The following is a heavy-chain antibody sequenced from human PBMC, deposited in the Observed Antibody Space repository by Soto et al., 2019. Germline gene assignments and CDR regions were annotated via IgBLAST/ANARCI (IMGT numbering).Heavy chain of an antibody. J-gene: IGHJ4*02. V-gene: IGHV3-30-3*01. CDR2: ISNDGGVQ. D-gene: IGHD1-26*01. Sequence: QAELVESGGGVVQPGRSLRLSCTASGFSFSSYAMHWVRQAPGKGLEWVAVISNDGGVQFYADSVKGRFTISRDNFNNLLFLQMNSLTAEDTAVYYCARDGLVGTPRYFDSWGRGILVTVSS. CDR1: GFSFSSYA. CDR3: ARDGLVGTPRYFDS.